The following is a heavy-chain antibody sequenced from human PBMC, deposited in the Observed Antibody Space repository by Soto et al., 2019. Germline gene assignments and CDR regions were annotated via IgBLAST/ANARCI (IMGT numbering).Heavy chain of an antibody. V-gene: IGHV1-46*03. CDR1: GYTFTSYY. CDR2: INPSGGST. Sequence: ASVKVSWKASGYTFTSYYMHWVRQAPGQGLELMGIINPSGGSTSYAQKFQGRVTMTRDTSTSTVYMELSSLRSEDTAVYYCARGPAAAEIDYWGQGTLVTVSS. CDR3: ARGPAAAEIDY. J-gene: IGHJ4*02. D-gene: IGHD6-25*01.